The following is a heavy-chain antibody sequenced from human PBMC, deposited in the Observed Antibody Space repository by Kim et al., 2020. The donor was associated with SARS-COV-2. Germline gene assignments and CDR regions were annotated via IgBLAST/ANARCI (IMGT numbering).Heavy chain of an antibody. J-gene: IGHJ6*02. Sequence: KPSLKSRVTISVDTSKNQFSLKLSSVTAADTAVYYCAREAGDRYYYGMDVWGQGTTVTVSS. CDR3: AREAGDRYYYGMDV. V-gene: IGHV4-31*02. D-gene: IGHD7-27*01.